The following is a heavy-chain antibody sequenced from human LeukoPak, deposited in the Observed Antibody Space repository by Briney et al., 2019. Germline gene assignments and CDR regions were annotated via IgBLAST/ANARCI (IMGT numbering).Heavy chain of an antibody. CDR2: IGPTGTDR. CDR1: GFTFSSCG. J-gene: IGHJ4*02. V-gene: IGHV3-21*01. Sequence: SGGSLRLSCAASGFTFSSCGFNWVRQAPGKGLEGVSSIGPTGTDRYYADSVRGRFNTSSDNAKNSMYLQMGSLRDEDTAVYYCATETIGXHYDXXGQGXLLTVS. D-gene: IGHD1-14*01. CDR3: ATETIGXHYDX.